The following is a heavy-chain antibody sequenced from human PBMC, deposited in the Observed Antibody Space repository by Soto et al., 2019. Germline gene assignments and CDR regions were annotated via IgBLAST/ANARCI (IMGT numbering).Heavy chain of an antibody. Sequence: GASVKVSCKASGYTFTSYYMHWVRQAPGQGLEWMGIINPSGGSTSYAQKFQGRVTMTRDTSTSTVYMERSSLRSEDTAVYYCAVGMVYAISKNYYYYGMDVWGQGTTVTVSS. CDR3: AVGMVYAISKNYYYYGMDV. J-gene: IGHJ6*02. V-gene: IGHV1-46*01. D-gene: IGHD2-8*01. CDR1: GYTFTSYY. CDR2: INPSGGST.